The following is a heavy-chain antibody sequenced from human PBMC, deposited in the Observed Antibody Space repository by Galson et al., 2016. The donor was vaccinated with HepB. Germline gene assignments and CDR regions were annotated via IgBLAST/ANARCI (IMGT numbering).Heavy chain of an antibody. J-gene: IGHJ6*02. CDR3: ARDPATMVRGVISSYGLDV. CDR1: RYSISSAYY. CDR2: IYHSGST. Sequence: SETLSLTCAVSRYSISSAYYWGWIRQPPGKGLEWIGSIYHSGSTYYNPTLKSRVTISVDTSKNQFSLNLSSVTAADTAVYYCARDPATMVRGVISSYGLDVWGQGTTVTVSS. V-gene: IGHV4-38-2*02. D-gene: IGHD3-10*01.